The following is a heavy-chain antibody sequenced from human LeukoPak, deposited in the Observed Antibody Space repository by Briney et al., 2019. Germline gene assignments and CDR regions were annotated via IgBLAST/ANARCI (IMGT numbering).Heavy chain of an antibody. CDR2: ISSTSNYI. V-gene: IGHV3-21*04. J-gene: IGHJ4*02. Sequence: PGGSLRLSCAASGFTFSTYAISWVRQAPGKGLEWVSCISSTSNYIFYADSVRGRFTISRDNAKKSLYLQMNSLRAEDTAVYHCARGPVSSSGFFAYWGQGTLVTVSS. CDR1: GFTFSTYA. CDR3: ARGPVSSSGFFAY. D-gene: IGHD6-19*01.